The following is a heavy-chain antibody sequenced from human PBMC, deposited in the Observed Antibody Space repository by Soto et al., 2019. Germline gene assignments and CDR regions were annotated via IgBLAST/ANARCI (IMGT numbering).Heavy chain of an antibody. CDR2: ISAYNGDT. J-gene: IGHJ4*02. D-gene: IGHD3-16*01. V-gene: IGHV1-18*01. CDR3: ATDGGKD. Sequence: QVQLVQSGAEVKKPGASVKVSCKASGYIFTNSGINWVRQAPGQGLESMGWISAYNGDTKFAQTLQGRVTLTTDTSTSTAYMELRSLRSDDTAVYYCATDGGKDWGQGALVTVSS. CDR1: GYIFTNSG.